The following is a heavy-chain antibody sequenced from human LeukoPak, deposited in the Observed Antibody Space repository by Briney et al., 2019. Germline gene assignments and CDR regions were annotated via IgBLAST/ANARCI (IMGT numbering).Heavy chain of an antibody. CDR3: AKGGYFDFEN. CDR1: GFTFSTYD. J-gene: IGHJ3*01. D-gene: IGHD3-9*01. CDR2: ISRSGST. Sequence: GGSLRLSCAASGFTFSTYDMQWARQAPGMGLEWVSGISRSGSTYYTDSVKGRFTISRDNSKNTLDLQMNSLRAEDTAVYYCAKGGYFDFENWGQGTMVTVSS. V-gene: IGHV3-23*01.